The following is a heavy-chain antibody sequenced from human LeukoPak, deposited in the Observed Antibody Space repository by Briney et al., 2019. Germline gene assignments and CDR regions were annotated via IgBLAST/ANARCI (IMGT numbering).Heavy chain of an antibody. CDR3: ASLYSGSYSEYFQH. D-gene: IGHD1-26*01. J-gene: IGHJ1*01. CDR2: IIPIFGTA. CDR1: GGTFSSYA. V-gene: IGHV1-69*13. Sequence: ASVKVSCKASGGTFSSYAISWVRQAPGQGLEWMGGIIPIFGTANYAQKFQGRVTITADESTSTAYMELSSLRSEDTAVYYCASLYSGSYSEYFQHWGQGTLVTVSS.